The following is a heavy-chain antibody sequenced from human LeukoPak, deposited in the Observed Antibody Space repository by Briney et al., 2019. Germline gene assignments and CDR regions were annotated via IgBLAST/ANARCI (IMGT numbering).Heavy chain of an antibody. J-gene: IGHJ6*03. Sequence: WSLRLSCAASGFTFNNYGMHWVRQAPGKGLEWVAFIRYNGNNQYYADSVKGRFTISRDNSKNTLYLQMNSLKGDDTAVYYCAKDSAFYYIDVWGKGTTVIISS. CDR2: IRYNGNNQ. V-gene: IGHV3-30*02. D-gene: IGHD3-10*01. CDR1: GFTFNNYG. CDR3: AKDSAFYYIDV.